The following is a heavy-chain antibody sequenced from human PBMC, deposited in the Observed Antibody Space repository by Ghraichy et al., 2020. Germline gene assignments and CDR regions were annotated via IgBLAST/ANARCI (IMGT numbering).Heavy chain of an antibody. J-gene: IGHJ3*01. CDR1: GFTFSDYY. D-gene: IGHD6-6*01. Sequence: GGSLRLSCAASGFTFSDYYMNWIRQAPGMGLQWVSYISSSGVTIYYADSVKGRFTASRDNAKNSLYLQMNSLRAEDTAAYYCAIDLQGVATRPLGDWGQGTPATVPS. CDR3: AIDLQGVATRPLGD. CDR2: ISSSGVTI. V-gene: IGHV3-11*01.